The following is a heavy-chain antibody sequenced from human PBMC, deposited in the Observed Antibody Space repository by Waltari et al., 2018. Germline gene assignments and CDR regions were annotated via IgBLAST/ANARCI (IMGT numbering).Heavy chain of an antibody. CDR2: ISYNGRNI. CDR3: ARDYCDRTNCHGMDV. V-gene: IGHV3-30*04. CDR1: EFTFSSYA. J-gene: IGHJ6*02. D-gene: IGHD3-22*01. Sequence: QVQLVESGGGVVQPGRSLRLSCAASEFTFSSYAMHWVRQAPGKGLEWGAVISYNGRNIYYVDSVKGRFTISRDNSKKTLYMQMNSLRPEDTAVYYCARDYCDRTNCHGMDVWGQGTTVTVSS.